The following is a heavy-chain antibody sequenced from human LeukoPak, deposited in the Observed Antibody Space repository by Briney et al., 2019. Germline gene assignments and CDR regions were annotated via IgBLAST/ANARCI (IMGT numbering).Heavy chain of an antibody. CDR1: GLTFNNYG. Sequence: GGSLRLSCAASGLTFNNYGMSWVRQAPGKGLEWVSAISGSGDATYYADAVKGRLSISRDNSRNTLFLQMNSLRAEDTAVYYCAKVGELGATSDYFDYWGQGTLVTVPS. J-gene: IGHJ4*02. V-gene: IGHV3-23*01. CDR3: AKVGELGATSDYFDY. CDR2: ISGSGDAT. D-gene: IGHD1-26*01.